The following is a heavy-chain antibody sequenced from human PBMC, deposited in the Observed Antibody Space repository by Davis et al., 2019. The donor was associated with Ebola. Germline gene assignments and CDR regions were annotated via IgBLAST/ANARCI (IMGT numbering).Heavy chain of an antibody. D-gene: IGHD3-3*01. V-gene: IGHV3-48*01. CDR3: AKDRGITIFSGLDDY. CDR2: ISSSSSTT. Sequence: GESLKISCAASGFTFSSYSMNWVRQAPGKGLEWVSYISSSSSTTYYADSVKGRFTISRDNSKNTLYLQMNSLRAEDTAVYYCAKDRGITIFSGLDDYWGQGTLVTVSS. J-gene: IGHJ4*02. CDR1: GFTFSSYS.